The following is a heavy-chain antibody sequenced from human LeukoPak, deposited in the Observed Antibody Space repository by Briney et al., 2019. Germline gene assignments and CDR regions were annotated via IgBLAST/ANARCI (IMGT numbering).Heavy chain of an antibody. D-gene: IGHD2-15*01. J-gene: IGHJ5*02. CDR1: GYTFTSYY. Sequence: ASVKLSCTASGYTFTSYYMHWVRQAPAPGLGRMGIINTCCGGTSYAQKFQGRVTMTRATSTSTDYMELRSPRSEDTAVYYCARDPAYCSGGSCQSWFDPWGQGTLVTVSS. V-gene: IGHV1-46*01. CDR3: ARDPAYCSGGSCQSWFDP. CDR2: INTCCGGT.